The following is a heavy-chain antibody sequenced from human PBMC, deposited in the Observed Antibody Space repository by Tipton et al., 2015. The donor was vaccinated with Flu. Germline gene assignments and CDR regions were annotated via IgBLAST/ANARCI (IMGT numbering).Heavy chain of an antibody. Sequence: TLSLTCTVSGGSISSGSYYWSWIRQPAGKGLEWIGRIYTSGSTNYNPSLKSRVTISVDTSKNQFSLKLSSVTAADTAVYYCARHSGSRSYPLDYWGQGTLVTVSS. CDR2: IYTSGST. CDR3: ARHSGSRSYPLDY. CDR1: GGSISSGSYY. V-gene: IGHV4-61*02. J-gene: IGHJ4*02. D-gene: IGHD3-10*01.